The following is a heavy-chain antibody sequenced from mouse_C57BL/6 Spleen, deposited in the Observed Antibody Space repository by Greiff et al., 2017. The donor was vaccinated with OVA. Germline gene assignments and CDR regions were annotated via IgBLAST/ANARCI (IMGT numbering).Heavy chain of an antibody. Sequence: VQLQESGAELVKPGASVKISCKASGYAFSSYWMNWVKQRPGKGLEWIGQIYPGDGDTNYNGKFKGKATLTADKSSSTAYMQLSSLTSEDSAVYFCARHYGSSYFDYWGQGTTLTVSS. D-gene: IGHD1-1*01. J-gene: IGHJ2*01. V-gene: IGHV1-80*01. CDR1: GYAFSSYW. CDR3: ARHYGSSYFDY. CDR2: IYPGDGDT.